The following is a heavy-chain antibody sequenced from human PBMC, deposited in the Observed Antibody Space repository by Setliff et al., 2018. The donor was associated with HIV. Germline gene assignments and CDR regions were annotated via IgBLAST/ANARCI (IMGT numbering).Heavy chain of an antibody. D-gene: IGHD6-13*01. CDR2: INPNNGGT. V-gene: IGHV1-2*02. J-gene: IGHJ3*02. Sequence: ASVKVSCKASGYTFTGYYMHWVRQAPGQGLEWMGWINPNNGGTNYAQKFQGRVTMTRDTSASTAYMELSSLRSEDTAVYYCARTLADAFDIWGQGTMVTVSS. CDR1: GYTFTGYY. CDR3: ARTLADAFDI.